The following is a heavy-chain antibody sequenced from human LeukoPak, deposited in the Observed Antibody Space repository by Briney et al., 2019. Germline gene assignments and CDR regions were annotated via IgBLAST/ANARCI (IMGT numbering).Heavy chain of an antibody. CDR3: ARSYSSSARILDY. Sequence: ASVTVSCTASGGTFSSYAISWVRQAPGQGLEWMGGIIPIFGTANYAQKFQGRVTITADESTSTAYMELSSLRSEDTAVYYCARSYSSSARILDYWGQGTLVTVSS. J-gene: IGHJ4*02. CDR1: GGTFSSYA. CDR2: IIPIFGTA. V-gene: IGHV1-69*13. D-gene: IGHD6-13*01.